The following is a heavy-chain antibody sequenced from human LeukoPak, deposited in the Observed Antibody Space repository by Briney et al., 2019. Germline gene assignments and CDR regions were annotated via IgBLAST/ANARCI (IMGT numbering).Heavy chain of an antibody. CDR1: GYTFTSYA. D-gene: IGHD6-13*01. Sequence: GASVKVSCKASGYTFTSYAMNWVRQAPGQGLEWMGWINTNTGNPTYAQGFTGRFVFSLDTSVSTAYLQISSLKAEDTAVYYCARPPFKYSSSTRANFDIWGQGTMVTVSS. CDR3: ARPPFKYSSSTRANFDI. CDR2: INTNTGNP. V-gene: IGHV7-4-1*02. J-gene: IGHJ3*02.